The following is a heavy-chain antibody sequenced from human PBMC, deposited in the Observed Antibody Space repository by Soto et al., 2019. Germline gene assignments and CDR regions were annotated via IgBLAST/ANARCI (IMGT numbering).Heavy chain of an antibody. D-gene: IGHD6-25*01. CDR3: AREGSATRSYYYGMDV. CDR1: GGSISSYY. Sequence: PSETLSLTCTVYGGSISSYYWSWIRQPAGKGLEWIGRIYTSGSTNYNPSLTSRVTMSVDTSKNQFSLKLSSVTAADTAVYYCAREGSATRSYYYGMDVWGQGTTVTVSS. CDR2: IYTSGST. J-gene: IGHJ6*02. V-gene: IGHV4-4*07.